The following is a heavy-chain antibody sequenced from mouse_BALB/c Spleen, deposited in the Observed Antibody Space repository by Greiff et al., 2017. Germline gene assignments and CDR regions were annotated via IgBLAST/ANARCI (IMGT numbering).Heavy chain of an antibody. Sequence: EVQLVESGGGLVKPGGSLKLSCAASGFTFSDYYMYWVRQTPEKRLEWVATISDGGSYTYYPDSVKGRFTISRDNAKNNLYLQMSSLKSEDTAMYYCAREGGNQILFAYWGQGTLVTVSA. V-gene: IGHV5-4*02. J-gene: IGHJ3*01. D-gene: IGHD2-1*01. CDR1: GFTFSDYY. CDR2: ISDGGSYT. CDR3: AREGGNQILFAY.